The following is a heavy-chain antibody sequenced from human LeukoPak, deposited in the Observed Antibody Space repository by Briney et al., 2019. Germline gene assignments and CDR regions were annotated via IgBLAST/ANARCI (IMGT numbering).Heavy chain of an antibody. D-gene: IGHD1-14*01. CDR2: TSTDGNIK. J-gene: IGHJ4*02. CDR3: ARDYRSGAPDYLDS. V-gene: IGHV3-30-3*01. CDR1: GFTFRTYD. Sequence: GGSLRLSCAASGFTFRTYDMHWVRQAPGKGLEWVAVTSTDGNIKIYADSAKGRFTISRDNSKNTLYLEMNSLRVDDTAVYYCARDYRSGAPDYLDSWGQGTLVSVSS.